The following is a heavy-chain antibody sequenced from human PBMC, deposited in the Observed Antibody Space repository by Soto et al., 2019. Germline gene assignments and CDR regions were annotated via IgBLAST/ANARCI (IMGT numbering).Heavy chain of an antibody. J-gene: IGHJ6*03. CDR2: IWYDRSNK. CDR1: GFTFSSYG. CDR3: AREGNGDYYYMDV. D-gene: IGHD4-17*01. Sequence: GGSLRLSCAASGFTFSSYGMHWVRQAPGKGLEWVAVIWYDRSNKYYADSVKGRFTISRDNSKNTLYLQMNSLRAEDTAVYYCAREGNGDYYYMDVWGKGTTVTVSS. V-gene: IGHV3-33*01.